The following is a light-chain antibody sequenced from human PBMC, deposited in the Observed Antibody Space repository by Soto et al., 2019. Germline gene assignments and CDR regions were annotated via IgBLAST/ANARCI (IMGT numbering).Light chain of an antibody. CDR2: EVV. Sequence: QSVLTQPPSASGSPGQSVTISCTGTKNDIGLYDFVSWYQHHPGKAPRLIIYEVVQRPSGVPDRFSGSKSGNTASLTVSGAPAGDEADFFCKSYAGSNTYVFGSGTKVTVL. CDR1: KNDIGLYDF. V-gene: IGLV2-8*01. J-gene: IGLJ1*01. CDR3: KSYAGSNTYV.